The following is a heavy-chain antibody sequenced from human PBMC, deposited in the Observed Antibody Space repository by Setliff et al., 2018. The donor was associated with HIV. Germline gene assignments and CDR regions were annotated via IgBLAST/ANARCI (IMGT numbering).Heavy chain of an antibody. CDR1: GFTFSRYW. Sequence: PGGSLRLSCAASGFTFSRYWMTWVRQAPGKGLEWVSATTSNGRTTDYAESVRGRFILSRDNSGNTLYLQMTSLRAEDTATYYCAKAWGSGYPSFESALMFDVWGQGTLVTVSS. D-gene: IGHD3-16*01. J-gene: IGHJ4*02. CDR2: TTSNGRTT. CDR3: AKAWGSGYPSFESALMFDV. V-gene: IGHV3-23*01.